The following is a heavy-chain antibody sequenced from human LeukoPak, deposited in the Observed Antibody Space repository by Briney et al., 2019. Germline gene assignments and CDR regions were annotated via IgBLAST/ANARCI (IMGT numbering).Heavy chain of an antibody. Sequence: PGRSLRLSCAASGFTFSSYAMHWVRQAPGKGLEWVAVISYDGSNKYYADSMKGRFTISRDNSKNTLYLQMNSLRAEDTAVYYCARGGDYGDPTGDYWGQGTLVTVSS. CDR3: ARGGDYGDPTGDY. D-gene: IGHD4-17*01. J-gene: IGHJ4*02. CDR2: ISYDGSNK. V-gene: IGHV3-30-3*01. CDR1: GFTFSSYA.